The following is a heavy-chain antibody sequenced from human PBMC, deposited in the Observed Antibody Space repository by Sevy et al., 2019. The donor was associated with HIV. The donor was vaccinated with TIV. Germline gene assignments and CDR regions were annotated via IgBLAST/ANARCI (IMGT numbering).Heavy chain of an antibody. CDR3: ARGTRDGYNLYFDS. CDR2: IYYNGNT. V-gene: IGHV4-59*01. CDR1: DGPMSSYY. Sequence: SETLSLTCTVSDGPMSSYYWSWIRQPPGKGLEWIGYIYYNGNTNYNPSLESRVTMSIHTSMKQFSLKLRCVTAADTAMYYCARGTRDGYNLYFDSWGQGTLVTVSS. J-gene: IGHJ4*02. D-gene: IGHD5-12*01.